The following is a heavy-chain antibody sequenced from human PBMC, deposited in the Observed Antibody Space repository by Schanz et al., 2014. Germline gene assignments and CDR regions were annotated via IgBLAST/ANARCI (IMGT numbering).Heavy chain of an antibody. V-gene: IGHV3-23*01. Sequence: EVQLLESGGGLVEPGGSLRLSCAASGFSFSSYAMGWVRQARGKGLEWVSALSEGGGGTHYADSVRGRFTISSDSSKNTLYLEVNSLRPEDTALYYCARDNSHWLVDYWGQGTLVTVSS. CDR3: ARDNSHWLVDY. CDR2: LSEGGGGT. D-gene: IGHD6-19*01. CDR1: GFSFSSYA. J-gene: IGHJ4*02.